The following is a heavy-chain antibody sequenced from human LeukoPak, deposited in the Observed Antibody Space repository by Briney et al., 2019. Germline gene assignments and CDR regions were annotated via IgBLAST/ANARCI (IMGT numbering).Heavy chain of an antibody. J-gene: IGHJ4*02. CDR1: GYTFTSYY. Sequence: ASVKVSCKASGYTFTSYYMHWVRQAPGQGLEWMGIINPSGGSTSYAQKFQGRVTMTRDMSTSTVYMELSSLRSEDTAVYYCAREGITMIVVDYWGQGTLVTVSS. CDR2: INPSGGST. D-gene: IGHD3-22*01. V-gene: IGHV1-46*01. CDR3: AREGITMIVVDY.